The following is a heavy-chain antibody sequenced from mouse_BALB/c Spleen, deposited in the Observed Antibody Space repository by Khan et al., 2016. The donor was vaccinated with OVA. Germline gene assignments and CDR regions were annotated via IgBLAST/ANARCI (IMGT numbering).Heavy chain of an antibody. CDR2: IWGDGNT. CDR3: AKEGYPYYTMDF. CDR1: GFSLISYG. D-gene: IGHD2-14*01. Sequence: VQLQQSGPGLVAPSQSLSITCTVSGFSLISYGVTWVRQPPGKGLERLGVIWGDGNTNYHSGLRSRLSISKDTSKSQVFLKLSSLQSDDTATYYCAKEGYPYYTMDFWGQGISVTVSS. J-gene: IGHJ4*01. V-gene: IGHV2-3*01.